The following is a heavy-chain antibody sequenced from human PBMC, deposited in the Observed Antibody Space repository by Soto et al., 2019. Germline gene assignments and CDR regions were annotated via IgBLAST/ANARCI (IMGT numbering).Heavy chain of an antibody. D-gene: IGHD4-17*01. J-gene: IGHJ4*02. CDR3: ANRINDYGDYESYFDY. CDR1: GFSLSSSGVS. V-gene: IGHV2-5*01. CDR2: IYWNDDK. Sequence: SGPTLVNPTQTLTLTCTFSGFSLSSSGVSVGWIRQPPGKALEWLALIYWNDDKRYSPSLKSRLTITKDTSKNQVVLTMTNMDPVDTATYYCANRINDYGDYESYFDYWGQGTLVTVSS.